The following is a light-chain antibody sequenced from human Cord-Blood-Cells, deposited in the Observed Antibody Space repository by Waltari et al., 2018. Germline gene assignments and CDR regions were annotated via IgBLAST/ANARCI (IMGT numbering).Light chain of an antibody. J-gene: IGKJ2*03. V-gene: IGKV3-20*01. CDR2: GDS. Sequence: EIVLTQCPGTMSLYPGERATIFCRASQSVSSSYLAWYQQKPGQAPRLLIYGDSSRATGIPDRFSGSGSGTDFTLTISRLEPEDFAVYYCQQYGSSPYSFGQGTKLEIK. CDR1: QSVSSSY. CDR3: QQYGSSPYS.